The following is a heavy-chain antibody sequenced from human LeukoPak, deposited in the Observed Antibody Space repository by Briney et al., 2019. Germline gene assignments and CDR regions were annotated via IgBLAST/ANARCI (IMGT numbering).Heavy chain of an antibody. CDR1: GGTFISYA. Sequence: ASVKVSCKASGGTFISYAISWVRQAPGQGLEWMGGIIPMFGTANYTQKVQGRVTITADESTSTAYMELSSLRSEDTAVYYCGTGMFREPLNDYWGPGTLVTVSS. D-gene: IGHD3-10*02. J-gene: IGHJ4*02. CDR2: IIPMFGTA. V-gene: IGHV1-69*13. CDR3: GTGMFREPLNDY.